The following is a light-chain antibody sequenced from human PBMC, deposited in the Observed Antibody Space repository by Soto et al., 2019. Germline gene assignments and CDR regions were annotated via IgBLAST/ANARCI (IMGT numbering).Light chain of an antibody. Sequence: DIQMTQSPSTLSASVGDRVTIICRASQSIDNWLAWYQQKPGKAPKLLISDASSFESGVPSRFSGGGSGTEFTLPISSLQPDDFATYYCKQYNGYPYTFGQGTKLEIK. V-gene: IGKV1-5*02. CDR2: DAS. CDR3: KQYNGYPYT. CDR1: QSIDNW. J-gene: IGKJ2*01.